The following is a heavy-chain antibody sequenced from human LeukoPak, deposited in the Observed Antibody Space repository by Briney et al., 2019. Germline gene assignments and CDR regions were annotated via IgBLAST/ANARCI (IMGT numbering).Heavy chain of an antibody. CDR3: AKGAGYSSGWPNYFDY. D-gene: IGHD6-19*01. J-gene: IGHJ4*02. V-gene: IGHV3-21*04. CDR1: GFTFSSYS. Sequence: GGSLRLSCAASGFTFSSYSMNWVRQAPGKGLEWVSSISSSSSYIYYADSVKGRFTISRDNSKNTLYLQMNSLRAEDTAVYYCAKGAGYSSGWPNYFDYWGQGTLVTVSS. CDR2: ISSSSSYI.